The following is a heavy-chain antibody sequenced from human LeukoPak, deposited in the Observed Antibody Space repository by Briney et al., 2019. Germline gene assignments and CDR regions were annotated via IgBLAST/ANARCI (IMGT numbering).Heavy chain of an antibody. D-gene: IGHD2-2*02. Sequence: KPSETLSLTCAVYGGSFSGYYWSWIRQPPGKGLEWIGEIDHSGSTNYNPSLKSRVTISVDTSKNQFSLKLSSVTAADTAVYYCARGPGCSSTSCYRIYNGFDPWGQGTLVTVSS. CDR2: IDHSGST. V-gene: IGHV4-34*01. CDR1: GGSFSGYY. J-gene: IGHJ5*02. CDR3: ARGPGCSSTSCYRIYNGFDP.